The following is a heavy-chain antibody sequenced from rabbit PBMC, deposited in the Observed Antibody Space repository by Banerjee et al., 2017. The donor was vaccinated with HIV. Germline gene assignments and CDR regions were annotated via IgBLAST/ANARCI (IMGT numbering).Heavy chain of an antibody. CDR3: ARQEAYNGYHL. D-gene: IGHD6-1*01. J-gene: IGHJ3*01. CDR2: IWTGSSGST. V-gene: IGHV1S45*01. Sequence: QEQLEESGGGLVKPGASLTLTCTASGFSFSSSYYMCWVRQAPGKGLEWIACIWTGSSGSTYYASWAKGRFTISKTSSTTVTLQMTSLTAADTATYFCARQEAYNGYHLWGQGTLVTIS. CDR1: GFSFSSSYY.